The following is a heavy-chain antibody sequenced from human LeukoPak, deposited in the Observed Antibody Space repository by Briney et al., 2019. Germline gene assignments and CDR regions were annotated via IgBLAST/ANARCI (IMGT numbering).Heavy chain of an antibody. J-gene: IGHJ4*02. CDR3: AKTLVPGGDEHDY. V-gene: IGHV1-8*01. Sequence: GASVKVSCKASGYTFTSYDINWVRQATGQGLEWMGWMNPNSGNTGYAQKFQGRVTMTRNTSISTAYMELSSLRSEDTAVYYCAKTLVPGGDEHDYWGQGTLVTVSS. CDR2: MNPNSGNT. CDR1: GYTFTSYD. D-gene: IGHD6-6*01.